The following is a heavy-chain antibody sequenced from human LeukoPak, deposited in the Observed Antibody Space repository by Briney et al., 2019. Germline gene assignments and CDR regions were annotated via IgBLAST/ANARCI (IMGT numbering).Heavy chain of an antibody. CDR3: ARDLGSSGWLYDY. CDR1: GFTFSSYW. Sequence: HSGGSLRLSCAASGFTFSSYWMSWVRQAPGKGLEWVANIKQDGSEKYYVDSVKGRFTISRDNAKNSLYLQMNSLRAEDTALYYCARDLGSSGWLYDYWGQGTLVTVSS. V-gene: IGHV3-7*03. CDR2: IKQDGSEK. J-gene: IGHJ4*02. D-gene: IGHD6-19*01.